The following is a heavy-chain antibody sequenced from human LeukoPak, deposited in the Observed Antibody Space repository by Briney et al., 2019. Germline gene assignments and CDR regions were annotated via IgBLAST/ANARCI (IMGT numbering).Heavy chain of an antibody. D-gene: IGHD2-21*02. CDR1: GYTFTGYY. CDR2: INPNRGGT. CDR3: ARRVGVTAISGAFDI. Sequence: ASVKVSCKASGYTFTGYYMHWVRQAPGQGLEWMGRINPNRGGTNYAQKFQGRVMITADESTSTAYMELSSLRSEDTAVYYCARRVGVTAISGAFDIWGQGTMVTVSS. J-gene: IGHJ3*02. V-gene: IGHV1-2*06.